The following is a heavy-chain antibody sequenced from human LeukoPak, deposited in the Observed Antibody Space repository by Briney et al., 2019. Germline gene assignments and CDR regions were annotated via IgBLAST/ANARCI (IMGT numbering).Heavy chain of an antibody. J-gene: IGHJ4*02. D-gene: IGHD1-26*01. Sequence: GGSLRLSCAASGFTFSSYAMHWVRQAPGKGLEWVAVISYDGSNKYYADSVKGRFTISRDNSKNTLYLQMNSLRAEDTAVYFCAKTMGAIDHDYWGQGTLVTVSS. V-gene: IGHV3-30-3*02. CDR2: ISYDGSNK. CDR3: AKTMGAIDHDY. CDR1: GFTFSSYA.